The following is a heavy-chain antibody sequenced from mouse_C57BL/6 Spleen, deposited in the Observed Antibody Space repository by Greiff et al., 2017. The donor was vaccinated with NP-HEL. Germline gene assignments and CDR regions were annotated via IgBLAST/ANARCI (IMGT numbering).Heavy chain of an antibody. J-gene: IGHJ2*01. CDR3: ARNLRYFYYFDY. Sequence: QVQLQQSGPELVKPGASVKISCKASGYAFSSSWMNWVKQRPGKGLEWIGRIYPGDGDTNYNGKFKGKATLTADKSSSTAYMQLSSLTSEDSAVYFCARNLRYFYYFDYWGKGTTLTVSS. CDR1: GYAFSSSW. V-gene: IGHV1-82*01. D-gene: IGHD1-1*01. CDR2: IYPGDGDT.